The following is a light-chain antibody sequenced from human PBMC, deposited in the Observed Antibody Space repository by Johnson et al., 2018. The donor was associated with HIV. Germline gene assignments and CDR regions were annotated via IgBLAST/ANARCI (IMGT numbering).Light chain of an antibody. V-gene: IGLV1-51*02. J-gene: IGLJ1*01. CDR3: GTWDTSLSAVGV. CDR1: SSNIGNNY. CDR2: ENN. Sequence: QSVLTQPPSVSAAPGQKVTISCSGSSSNIGNNYVSWYQQLPGTAPKLLIYENNKRPSGIPDRFSGSKSGTSATLGITGLQTGDEADYYCGTWDTSLSAVGVFGTVTKVTVL.